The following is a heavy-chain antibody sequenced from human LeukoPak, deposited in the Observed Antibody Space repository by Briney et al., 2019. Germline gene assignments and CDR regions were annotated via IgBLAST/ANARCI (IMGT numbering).Heavy chain of an antibody. CDR2: IYHSGST. CDR1: GGSISSGGYS. V-gene: IGHV4-30-2*01. D-gene: IGHD3-16*01. CDR3: ARAPTFSGEWYFDL. J-gene: IGHJ2*01. Sequence: SETLSLTCAVSGGSISSGGYSWSWIRQPPGKGLEWIGYIYHSGSTYYNPSLKSRVTISVDRSKNQFSLKLSSVTAADTAVYYCARAPTFSGEWYFDLWGRGTLVTVSS.